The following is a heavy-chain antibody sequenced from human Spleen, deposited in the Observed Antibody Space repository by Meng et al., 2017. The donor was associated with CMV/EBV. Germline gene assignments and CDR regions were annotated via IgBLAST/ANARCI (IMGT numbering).Heavy chain of an antibody. CDR2: IDWDDDK. J-gene: IGHJ4*02. CDR3: ARMAVKTSDCCYFDY. D-gene: IGHD2-21*01. Sequence: SGPTLVKPTQTLTLTCTFSGFSLSTTEVRVNWIRQPPGKALEWLARIDWDDDKFYSTSLKTRLTISKDTSKNQVVLTLTDVDPVDTATYYCARMAVKTSDCCYFDYWGQGILVTVSS. V-gene: IGHV2-70D*14. CDR1: GFSLSTTEVR.